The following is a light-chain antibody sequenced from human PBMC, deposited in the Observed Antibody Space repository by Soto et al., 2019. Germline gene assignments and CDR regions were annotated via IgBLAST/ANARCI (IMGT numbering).Light chain of an antibody. CDR3: QQYNEWPLT. J-gene: IGKJ4*01. Sequence: EIVMTQSPATLSVSPGERATLSCRASQSVSSNLAWYQQKPGQAPRLLIYGASTRATGIPARFSGSGSGTEFTLIISSLQSEDFAVYYCQQYNEWPLTFGGGTKVDIK. CDR1: QSVSSN. V-gene: IGKV3-15*01. CDR2: GAS.